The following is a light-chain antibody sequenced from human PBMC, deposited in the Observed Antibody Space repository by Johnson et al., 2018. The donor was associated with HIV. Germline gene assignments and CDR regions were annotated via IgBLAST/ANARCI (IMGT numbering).Light chain of an antibody. CDR1: SSNIGNNY. J-gene: IGLJ1*01. Sequence: QSALTQPPSVSAAPGQKVTISCSGSSSNIGNNYVSWYQQLPGTAPKLLIYENNKRPSGIPDRFSGSKSGTSATLGITGLQTGDEADYCCATWDSSLSTYVFGTGPKVTVL. V-gene: IGLV1-51*02. CDR3: ATWDSSLSTYV. CDR2: ENN.